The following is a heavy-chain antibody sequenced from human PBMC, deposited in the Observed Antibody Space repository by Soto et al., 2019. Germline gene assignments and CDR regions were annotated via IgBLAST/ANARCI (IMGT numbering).Heavy chain of an antibody. J-gene: IGHJ6*02. V-gene: IGHV3-30*04. CDR1: GFTFTDHA. D-gene: IGHD2-8*01. Sequence: VQLVESGGGVFQPGRPLTLSCVASGFTFTDHAMHWVLQAPGKGLEWVGLISYDGNNKQYTDSVKGRSSISRDNSKDTLFLQLSSLRLEDTAVYYCARTKAIFGLDVWGQGTTVTVSS. CDR2: ISYDGNNK. CDR3: ARTKAIFGLDV.